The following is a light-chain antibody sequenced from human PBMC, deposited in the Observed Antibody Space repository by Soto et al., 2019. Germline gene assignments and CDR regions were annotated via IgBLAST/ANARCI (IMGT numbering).Light chain of an antibody. CDR1: SSNIGAGYD. Sequence: QAVLTQPPSVSGAPGQRVTISCTGSSSNIGAGYDVHWYQHLPGKAPKLLIYGDINRPSRVPDRFSGSKSGTSASLAITGLQAEDEADYYCQSYDSSLSAVVFGGGTKLTVL. CDR2: GDI. J-gene: IGLJ2*01. V-gene: IGLV1-40*01. CDR3: QSYDSSLSAVV.